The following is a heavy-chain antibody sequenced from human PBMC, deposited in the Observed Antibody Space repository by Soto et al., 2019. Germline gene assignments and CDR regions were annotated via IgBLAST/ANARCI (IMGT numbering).Heavy chain of an antibody. Sequence: QVTLKESGPVLVKPTETLTLTCTVSGFSLSNARMGVSWIRQPPGKALEWLAHISSNDEKPYRTSLKSKLTISKDSSKSQVVLTVTNMDPADTATYFCARIYDNSGYAFDYWGQGTLVTVSS. CDR1: GFSLSNARMG. J-gene: IGHJ4*02. CDR2: ISSNDEK. CDR3: ARIYDNSGYAFDY. V-gene: IGHV2-26*01. D-gene: IGHD3-22*01.